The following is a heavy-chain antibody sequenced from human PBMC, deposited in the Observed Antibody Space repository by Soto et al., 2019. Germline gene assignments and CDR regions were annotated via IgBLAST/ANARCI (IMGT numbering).Heavy chain of an antibody. D-gene: IGHD2-15*01. CDR3: ARLVFHCLRGSCDDYNFYGLDV. V-gene: IGHV4-39*01. CDR2: IYYAGST. CDR1: GGSISSTDHY. Sequence: SETLSLSCTVSGGSISSTDHYWGWIREPPGKGLEWLGSIYYAGSTLHNPSLKRRATISVDTSRNQFSLRLSSVTASDTAVYYCARLVFHCLRGSCDDYNFYGLDVWGQGTTVTVSS. J-gene: IGHJ6*02.